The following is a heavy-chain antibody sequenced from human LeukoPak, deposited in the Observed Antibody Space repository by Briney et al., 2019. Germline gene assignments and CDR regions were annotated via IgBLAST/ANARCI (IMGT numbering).Heavy chain of an antibody. CDR2: INQDGSEK. V-gene: IGHV3-7*01. Sequence: PGGSLRLSCAASGFTFSTYWMSWVRQAPGKGLEWVANINQDGSEKYYVDSVKGRFPISRDNAKSSVYLQMNSLRADDTSVYYCARDRALYDSRRGYYYTEDDYWGQGTLVTVSS. J-gene: IGHJ4*02. CDR1: GFTFSTYW. D-gene: IGHD3-22*01. CDR3: ARDRALYDSRRGYYYTEDDY.